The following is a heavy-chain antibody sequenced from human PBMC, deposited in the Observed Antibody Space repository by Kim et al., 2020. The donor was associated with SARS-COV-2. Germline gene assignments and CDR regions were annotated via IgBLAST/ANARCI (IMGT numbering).Heavy chain of an antibody. CDR3: AQRSSRRCVDY. V-gene: IGHV4-4*02. Sequence: SETLSLTCTVSGGSISNSWWSWVRQPPGMGLGWIGEISHSGTTNYNASLRSRGTISVDKSNNQFSLKLTSVTAAATAVYYCAQRSSRRCVDYWGQGTLVTVSS. J-gene: IGHJ4*02. D-gene: IGHD3-16*02. CDR2: ISHSGTT. CDR1: GGSISNSW.